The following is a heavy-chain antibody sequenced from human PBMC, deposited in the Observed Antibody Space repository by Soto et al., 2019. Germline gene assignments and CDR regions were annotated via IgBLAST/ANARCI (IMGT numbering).Heavy chain of an antibody. V-gene: IGHV1-69*13. D-gene: IGHD4-17*01. CDR3: ARARWERYYGDYTLRFYYYYGMDV. Sequence: ASVKVSCKASGGTFSSYAISWVRQAPGQGLEWMGGIIPIFGTANYAQKFQGRVTITADESTSTAYMELSSLRSEDTAVYYCARARWERYYGDYTLRFYYYYGMDVWGQGTTVTVSS. CDR2: IIPIFGTA. CDR1: GGTFSSYA. J-gene: IGHJ6*02.